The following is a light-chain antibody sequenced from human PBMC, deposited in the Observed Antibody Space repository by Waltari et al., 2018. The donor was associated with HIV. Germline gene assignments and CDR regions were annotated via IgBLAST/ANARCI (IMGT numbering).Light chain of an antibody. CDR1: SSDVGKYDF. Sequence: QSALTQPASVSGSPGQSVNMSCTGTSSDVGKYDFVSWYQHNPGQAPHLIIYDVTTRPSGVSLRFSGSKSGNTASRTSSGLQAEDEANYYCCSYAGGPFVFGSGT. CDR2: DVT. CDR3: CSYAGGPFV. J-gene: IGLJ1*01. V-gene: IGLV2-23*02.